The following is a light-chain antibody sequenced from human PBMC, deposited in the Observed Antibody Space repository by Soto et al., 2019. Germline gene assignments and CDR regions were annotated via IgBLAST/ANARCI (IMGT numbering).Light chain of an antibody. J-gene: IGLJ2*01. CDR1: SSNIGAGYD. V-gene: IGLV1-40*01. CDR3: QSSDSSLSGSV. Sequence: QSVLTQPPSVSGAPGQRVTISCTGSSSNIGAGYDVHWYQQLPGTAPKLLIYGNSNRPSGVPDRFSGSKSGTSASLAITGLQAEDEADYYCQSSDSSLSGSVFGGGTKVTV. CDR2: GNS.